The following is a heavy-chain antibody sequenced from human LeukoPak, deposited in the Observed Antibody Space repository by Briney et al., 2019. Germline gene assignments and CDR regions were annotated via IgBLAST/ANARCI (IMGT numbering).Heavy chain of an antibody. V-gene: IGHV3-23*01. J-gene: IGHJ4*02. CDR1: GFTFSSYA. CDR3: AKRLAAAGTRSVDY. Sequence: GGSLRLSCAVSGFTFSSYAMSWVRQAPGKGLEWVSVISGSGGTTYYADSVKGRFTISRDNSKNTLYLQMNSLRAEDTAVYYCAKRLAAAGTRSVDYWGQGTLVTVSS. CDR2: ISGSGGTT. D-gene: IGHD6-13*01.